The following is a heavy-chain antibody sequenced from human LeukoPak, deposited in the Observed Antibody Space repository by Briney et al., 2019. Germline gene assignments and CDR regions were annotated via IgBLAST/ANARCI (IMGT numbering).Heavy chain of an antibody. CDR3: ARGRRGSGYVD. D-gene: IGHD5-12*01. J-gene: IGHJ4*02. V-gene: IGHV3-48*01. CDR1: GFTFSSYS. CDR2: ISSSSSTI. Sequence: GGSLRLSCAASGFTFSSYSMNWVRQAPGKGLEWVSYISSSSSTIYYADSVKGRFTISRDNAKNSLYLQMNSLRAEDTAVYYCARGRRGSGYVDWGQGTLVTVSS.